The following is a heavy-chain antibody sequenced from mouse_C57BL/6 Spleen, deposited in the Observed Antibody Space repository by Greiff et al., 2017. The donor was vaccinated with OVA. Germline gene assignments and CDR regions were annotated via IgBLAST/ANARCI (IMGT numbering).Heavy chain of an antibody. V-gene: IGHV6-6*01. CDR2: IRNKANNHAS. J-gene: IGHJ2*01. D-gene: IGHD4-1*01. CDR1: GFTFSDAW. Sequence: EVNVVESGGGLVQPGGSMKLSCAASGFTFSDAWMDWVRQSPEWGLEWVAEIRNKANNHASYYAVSVKVRFTISRDDSKSSVYLQMNSLRAEDAGIYYCTSWVDYWGQGTTLTVSS. CDR3: TSWVDY.